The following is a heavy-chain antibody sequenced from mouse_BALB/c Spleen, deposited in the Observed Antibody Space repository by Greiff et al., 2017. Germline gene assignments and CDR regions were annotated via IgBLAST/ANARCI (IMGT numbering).Heavy chain of an antibody. Sequence: VKLVESGAELARPGASVKLSCKASGYTFTSYWMQWVKQRPGQGLEWIGAIYPGDGDTRYTQKFKGKATLTADKSSSTAYMQLSSLASEDSAVYYCARGAAWYFDVWGAGTTVTVSS. V-gene: IGHV1-87*01. D-gene: IGHD1-2*01. J-gene: IGHJ1*01. CDR3: ARGAAWYFDV. CDR2: IYPGDGDT. CDR1: GYTFTSYW.